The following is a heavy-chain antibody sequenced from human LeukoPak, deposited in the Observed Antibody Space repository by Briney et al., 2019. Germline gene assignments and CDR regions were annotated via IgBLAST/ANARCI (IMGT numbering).Heavy chain of an antibody. CDR3: ARGRVSSSTWYSTYYYFFYMDF. J-gene: IGHJ6*03. D-gene: IGHD4-11*01. V-gene: IGHV4-61*03. Sequence: PSETLSLTCTVSGGSISSNSYYWGWIRQSPGKGLEWIGYVDHTGSTKFNPSLNGRVSISRDTSNNFFSLRLRSVTAADTAVYFCARGRVSSSTWYSTYYYFFYMDFWGKGTTVTVSS. CDR1: GGSISSNSYY. CDR2: VDHTGST.